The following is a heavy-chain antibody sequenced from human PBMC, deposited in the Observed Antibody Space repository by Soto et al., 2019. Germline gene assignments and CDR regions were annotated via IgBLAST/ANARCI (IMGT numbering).Heavy chain of an antibody. CDR3: ARVYSGSYYEFYY. D-gene: IGHD1-26*01. V-gene: IGHV4-4*07. CDR1: VGPVSSYS. CDR2: IYTRGST. Sequence: ETLSCAGTVSVGPVSSYSWSWLREPAGKGLEWTARIYTRGSTNYNPPLKSRVTMSVDTSKNQFSLKLSSVTAADTAVYYCARVYSGSYYEFYYWGQGTLVTVSS. J-gene: IGHJ4*02.